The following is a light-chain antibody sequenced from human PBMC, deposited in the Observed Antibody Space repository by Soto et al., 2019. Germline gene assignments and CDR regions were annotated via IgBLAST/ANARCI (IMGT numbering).Light chain of an antibody. Sequence: EIVLTQSPGTLSLSPGKRPTLSCKASQSISSSYLAWYQQRPGQAPXLXXYGASTRATGIPARFSGSGSGTEFTLTISSLQSEDFAVYYGQQYKNWLLWTFGQGTKVDIK. V-gene: IGKV3-15*01. J-gene: IGKJ1*01. CDR2: GAS. CDR1: QSISSSY. CDR3: QQYKNWLLWT.